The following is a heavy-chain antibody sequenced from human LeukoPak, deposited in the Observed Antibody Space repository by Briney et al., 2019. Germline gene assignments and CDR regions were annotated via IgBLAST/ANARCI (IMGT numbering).Heavy chain of an antibody. CDR3: ARVRGGYDSTLDY. CDR2: IKQDGSEK. D-gene: IGHD5-12*01. CDR1: GFTFSGYW. Sequence: GGSLRLSCAASGFTFSGYWMSWVRQAPGKGLKWVANIKQDGSEKYYVDSVKGRFTISRDNAKNSLYLQMNSLRAEDTAVYYCARVRGGYDSTLDYWGQGTLVTVSS. V-gene: IGHV3-7*01. J-gene: IGHJ4*02.